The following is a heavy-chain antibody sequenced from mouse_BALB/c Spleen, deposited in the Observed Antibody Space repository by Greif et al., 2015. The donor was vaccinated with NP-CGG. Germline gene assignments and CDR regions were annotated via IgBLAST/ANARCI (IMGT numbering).Heavy chain of an antibody. J-gene: IGHJ1*01. V-gene: IGHV5-15*02. CDR2: ISNLAYSI. Sequence: EVKLMESGGGLVQPGGSRKLSCAASGFTFSDYGMAWVRQAPGKGPEWVAFISNLAYSIYYADTVTGRFTFSRENAKNTLYLEMSSLRSEDTAMYYCARDYYGSSYWYFDVWGAGTTVTVSS. D-gene: IGHD1-1*01. CDR3: ARDYYGSSYWYFDV. CDR1: GFTFSDYG.